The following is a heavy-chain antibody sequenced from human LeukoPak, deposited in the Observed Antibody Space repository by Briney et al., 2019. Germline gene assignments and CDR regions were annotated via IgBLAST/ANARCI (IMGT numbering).Heavy chain of an antibody. J-gene: IGHJ5*02. Sequence: SETLSLTCTVSGGSINGRWWSWIRQSPGKGLEWIGYIHFTGSINYNPSLNGRATASVDASKNQFSLKLTSVTAADTAVYYCAGLHFQSAEEFGPWGRGTLVPVST. V-gene: IGHV4-59*03. CDR1: GGSINGRW. CDR2: IHFTGSI. D-gene: IGHD6-25*01. CDR3: AGLHFQSAEEFGP.